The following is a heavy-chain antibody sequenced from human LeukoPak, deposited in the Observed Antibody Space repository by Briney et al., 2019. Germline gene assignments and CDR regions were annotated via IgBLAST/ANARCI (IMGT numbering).Heavy chain of an antibody. Sequence: GGSLRLSCAASGFTFSSYGMNWFRQTPGKGLEWVSSISSSSSYIYYADSVKGRFTISRDNAKNSLYLQMNSLRAEDTAVYYCARAEAEMATIFFDYCGQGTLVTVSS. CDR2: ISSSSSYI. V-gene: IGHV3-21*01. J-gene: IGHJ4*02. CDR3: ARAEAEMATIFFDY. D-gene: IGHD5-24*01. CDR1: GFTFSSYG.